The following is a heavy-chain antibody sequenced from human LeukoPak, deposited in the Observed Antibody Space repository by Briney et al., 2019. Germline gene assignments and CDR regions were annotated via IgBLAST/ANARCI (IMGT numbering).Heavy chain of an antibody. D-gene: IGHD6-19*01. V-gene: IGHV1-2*02. CDR2: INPNSGDT. CDR3: ARVSNSNGWYDY. Sequence: ASVKVSCKASGYTFTDYYIHWVRQAPGQGLEWMGWINPNSGDTNYAQKFQGRVTITRHTSITTAYMELSRLRSDDTAVYFCARVSNSNGWYDYWGQRTLVTVSS. CDR1: GYTFTDYY. J-gene: IGHJ4*02.